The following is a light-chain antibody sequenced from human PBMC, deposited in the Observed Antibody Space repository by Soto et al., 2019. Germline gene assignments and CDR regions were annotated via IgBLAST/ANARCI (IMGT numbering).Light chain of an antibody. Sequence: DIQMTQSPSSLSASVGDRVTMTCRASQGIIDYLAWYQQKPGKAPKLLIYAASTLQSGVPSRCSGTGAGTDFTLTISSLQPEDVATYYCQKYNSAPRTFGQGTKVEIK. V-gene: IGKV1-27*01. CDR2: AAS. J-gene: IGKJ1*01. CDR3: QKYNSAPRT. CDR1: QGIIDY.